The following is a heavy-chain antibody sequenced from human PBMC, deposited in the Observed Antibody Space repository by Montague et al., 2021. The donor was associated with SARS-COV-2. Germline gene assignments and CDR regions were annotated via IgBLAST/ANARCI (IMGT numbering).Heavy chain of an antibody. J-gene: IGHJ6*03. CDR3: ARPGDGVAPSPRRGDGPYSSYYDMDV. V-gene: IGHV4-34*01. CDR2: IHHGGST. CDR1: GGSFSTYS. Sequence: SETLSLTCAVHGGSFSTYSWNWIRQPPGKGLEWIGEIHHGGSTNYNPSLKSRVTISADTSKNQFSLKLTSVAAADTAVYYCARPGDGVAPSPRRGDGPYSSYYDMDVWGKGTTVTVSS. D-gene: IGHD2-15*01.